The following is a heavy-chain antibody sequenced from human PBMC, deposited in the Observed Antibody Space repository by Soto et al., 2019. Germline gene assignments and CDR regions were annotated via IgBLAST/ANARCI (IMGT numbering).Heavy chain of an antibody. Sequence: SETLSLTCTVSGGSISSYYWSWIRQPPGKGLEWIGYIYYSGSTNYNPSLKSRVTISVDTSKNQFSLKLSSVTAADTAVYYCARQAEAAGRVYYYGMDVWGQGTTVTVSS. CDR3: ARQAEAAGRVYYYGMDV. J-gene: IGHJ6*02. V-gene: IGHV4-59*08. D-gene: IGHD6-13*01. CDR2: IYYSGST. CDR1: GGSISSYY.